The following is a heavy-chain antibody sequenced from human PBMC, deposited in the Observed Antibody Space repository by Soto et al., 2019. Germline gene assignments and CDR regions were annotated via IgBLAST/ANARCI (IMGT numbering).Heavy chain of an antibody. Sequence: QVHLVESGGGLVRPGGSLRLSCAASGFTFSDYYMNWIRQSPGRGLEWVSYISQGGGDTNYADSVKGRFTISRDNAKNSVYLEMSSLRDEDTAVYYCVSVARLAAHWGQGTLVTVSS. V-gene: IGHV3-11*05. CDR3: VSVARLAAH. J-gene: IGHJ4*02. CDR2: ISQGGGDT. CDR1: GFTFSDYY. D-gene: IGHD6-25*01.